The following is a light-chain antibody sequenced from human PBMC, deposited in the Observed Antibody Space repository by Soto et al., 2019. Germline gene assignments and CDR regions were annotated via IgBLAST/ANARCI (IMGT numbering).Light chain of an antibody. CDR1: ESVSSN. V-gene: IGKV3-15*01. CDR2: GAS. J-gene: IGKJ2*01. Sequence: EIVMTQSPDTLSVSPGERATVSCRASESVSSNLAWYQQKAGQAPRLLIYGASTRATGIPARFSGSGSGTEFTLTISTLQSEDVAIYYCQQYNTWPTFGQGTKLEI. CDR3: QQYNTWPT.